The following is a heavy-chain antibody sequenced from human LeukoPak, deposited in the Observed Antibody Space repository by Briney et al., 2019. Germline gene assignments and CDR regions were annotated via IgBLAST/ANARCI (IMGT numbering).Heavy chain of an antibody. CDR1: GFTVSSNY. D-gene: IGHD2-8*01. Sequence: GGSLRLSCAASGFTVSSNYMSWVRQAPGKGLEWVSVIYSGGSTYYADSVKGRFTISRDNSKNTLCLQMNSLRAEDTAVYYCAKDPDCTSGVCYTFFDYWGQGTLVTVSS. V-gene: IGHV3-66*01. CDR3: AKDPDCTSGVCYTFFDY. CDR2: IYSGGST. J-gene: IGHJ4*02.